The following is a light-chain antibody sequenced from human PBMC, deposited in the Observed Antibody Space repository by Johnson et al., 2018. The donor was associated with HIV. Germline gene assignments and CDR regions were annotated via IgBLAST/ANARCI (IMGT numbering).Light chain of an antibody. J-gene: IGLJ1*01. V-gene: IGLV1-51*01. CDR3: GTWDSSLSADV. Sequence: QSMLTQPPSVSAAPGQRVTISFSGSGSNIGNNFVCWYQQFPGTAPRLLIYDNNKRPSGIPDRFSGSKSGTSAPLDITGLQTGDEADYDSGTWDSSLSADVLGPGTKATVL. CDR2: DNN. CDR1: GSNIGNNF.